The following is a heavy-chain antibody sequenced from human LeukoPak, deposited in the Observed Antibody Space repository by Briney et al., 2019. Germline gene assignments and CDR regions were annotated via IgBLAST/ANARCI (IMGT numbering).Heavy chain of an antibody. CDR2: IYSSGNT. Sequence: SETLSLTCTVSGGSISTYYWTWIRQPPGKGLEWIGYIYSSGNTNYNPSLSSRVTISLDASKNQFSLMLRSLTAADTAVYYCARRYTASPGERFDYWGQGILVTVSS. D-gene: IGHD2-2*02. CDR1: GGSISTYY. CDR3: ARRYTASPGERFDY. V-gene: IGHV4-59*08. J-gene: IGHJ4*02.